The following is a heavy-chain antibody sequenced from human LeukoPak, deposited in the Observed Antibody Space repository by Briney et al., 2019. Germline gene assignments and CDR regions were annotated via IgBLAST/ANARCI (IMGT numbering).Heavy chain of an antibody. D-gene: IGHD3-10*01. CDR1: GFTFSSYG. J-gene: IGHJ4*02. V-gene: IGHV3-23*01. CDR2: ISGSGGDT. CDR3: ASLDYYGSGSYYNGKFDY. Sequence: GGSLRLSCAASGFTFSSYGMTWVRQAPGKGLEWVSAISGSGGDTYYADSVKGRSTISRDNSRNTFFLQMNSLRAEDTAVYYCASLDYYGSGSYYNGKFDYWGQGTLVTVSS.